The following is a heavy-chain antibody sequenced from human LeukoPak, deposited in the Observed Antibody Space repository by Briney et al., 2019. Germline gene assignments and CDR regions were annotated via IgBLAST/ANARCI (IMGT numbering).Heavy chain of an antibody. V-gene: IGHV3-7*03. D-gene: IGHD6-13*01. CDR3: AKDTGGIAAAGMGY. J-gene: IGHJ4*02. Sequence: GGSLRLSCAASGFTFSTYWMNWVRQAPGKGLEWVANIKQDGSEKYYVDSVKGRFTLSRDSAKNSLYLQMNSLRAEDTAVYYCAKDTGGIAAAGMGYWGQGTLVTVSS. CDR1: GFTFSTYW. CDR2: IKQDGSEK.